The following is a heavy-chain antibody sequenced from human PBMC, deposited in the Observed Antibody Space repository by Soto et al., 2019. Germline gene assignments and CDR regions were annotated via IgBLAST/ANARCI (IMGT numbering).Heavy chain of an antibody. CDR2: IYYSGST. Sequence: PSETLSLTCTVSGGSISSGGYYWSWIRQHPGKGLEWIGYIYYSGSTYYNPSLKSRVTISVDTSKNQFSLKLSSVTAADTAVYYCARGLGGLARLDYWGQGTLVPVYS. V-gene: IGHV4-31*03. CDR1: GGSISSGGYY. D-gene: IGHD1-1*01. CDR3: ARGLGGLARLDY. J-gene: IGHJ4*02.